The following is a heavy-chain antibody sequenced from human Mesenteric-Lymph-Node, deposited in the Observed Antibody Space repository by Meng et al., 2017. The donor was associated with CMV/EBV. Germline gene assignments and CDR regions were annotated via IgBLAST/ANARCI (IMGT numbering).Heavy chain of an antibody. J-gene: IGHJ4*02. V-gene: IGHV3-74*01. CDR2: INTDGSTT. CDR1: GFTFSNSD. Sequence: GGSLRLSCAASGFTFSNSDMNWVRQAPGKGLVWVSRINTDGSTTSYADSVKGRFSISRDNAKSTLYLQMNSLRDEDTAVYYCASCSSTSCYGYWGQGTLVTVSS. CDR3: ASCSSTSCYGY. D-gene: IGHD2-2*01.